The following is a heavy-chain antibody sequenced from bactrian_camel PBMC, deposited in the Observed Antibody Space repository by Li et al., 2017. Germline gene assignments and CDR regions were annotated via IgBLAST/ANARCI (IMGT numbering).Heavy chain of an antibody. Sequence: QVQLVESGGGSVQAGGSLRLSCTVTGLSFDDFDISWYRQAQGTECELVSRIRGDGSPDYPDSVKGRFTITQDNAKNTVYLQMNNLKSEDTALYYCARRRTGGSWSNEYNYWGQGTQVTVS. J-gene: IGHJ4*01. CDR3: ARRRTGGSWSNEYNY. CDR2: IRGDGSP. D-gene: IGHD2*01. V-gene: IGHV3S60*01. CDR1: GLSFDDFD.